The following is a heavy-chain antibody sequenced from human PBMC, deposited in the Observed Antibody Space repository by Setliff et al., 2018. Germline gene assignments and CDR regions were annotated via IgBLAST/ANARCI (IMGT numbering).Heavy chain of an antibody. Sequence: WASVKVSCKSSGYIFSDYGITWVRQAPGQGLEWMGWANNNNFNTNYAQKFQGRVTMTIDTSTDTVYMELRSLKSDDTALYYCARINFYVSSGYYYAPDYWGQGTLVTVSS. CDR1: GYIFSDYG. V-gene: IGHV1-18*01. J-gene: IGHJ4*02. D-gene: IGHD3-22*01. CDR3: ARINFYVSSGYYYAPDY. CDR2: ANNNNFNT.